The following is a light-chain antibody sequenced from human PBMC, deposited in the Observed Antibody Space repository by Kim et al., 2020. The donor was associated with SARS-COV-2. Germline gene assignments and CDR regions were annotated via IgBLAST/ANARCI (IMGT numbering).Light chain of an antibody. V-gene: IGKV3D-15*01. CDR2: GAS. J-gene: IGKJ4*01. CDR1: QSISNN. CDR3: QQYSSWPLT. Sequence: IVMTQSPVNMSVSPGEGATLSCRASQSISNNLAWYQQKAGQAPRLLIYGASTRATDFPVRFRGSGSGTEFILTITGLQSEDIGVYYFQQYSSWPLTFGGGTKVDIK.